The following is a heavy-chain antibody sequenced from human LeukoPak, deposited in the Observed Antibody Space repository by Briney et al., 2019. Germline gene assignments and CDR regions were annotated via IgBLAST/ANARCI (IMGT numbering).Heavy chain of an antibody. CDR1: GYSISSGYY. V-gene: IGHV4-38-2*01. D-gene: IGHD2-2*02. Sequence: SETLSLTCAVSGYSISSGYYWGWIRQPPGKGLEWIGSIYHSGSTYYNPSLKSRVTISVDTSKNQFSLKLSSVTAADTAVYYCASTIVVVPAAIRPLCAFDIWGQGTMVTVSS. CDR2: IYHSGST. CDR3: ASTIVVVPAAIRPLCAFDI. J-gene: IGHJ3*02.